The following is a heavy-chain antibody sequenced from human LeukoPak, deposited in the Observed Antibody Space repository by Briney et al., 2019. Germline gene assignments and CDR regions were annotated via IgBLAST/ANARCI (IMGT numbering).Heavy chain of an antibody. CDR2: INPNSGGT. CDR1: GYTFTGYY. CDR3: VRDNPKCCGVVPANIDDF. Sequence: GASVKVSCKASGYTFTGYYMHWVRQAPGQGLEWMGWINPNSGGTNYAQKFQGRVTMTRDMSISTAYMELSRLRSDDTAVYYCVRDNPKCCGVVPANIDDFWSQGTLVTVSS. D-gene: IGHD2-15*01. J-gene: IGHJ4*02. V-gene: IGHV1-2*02.